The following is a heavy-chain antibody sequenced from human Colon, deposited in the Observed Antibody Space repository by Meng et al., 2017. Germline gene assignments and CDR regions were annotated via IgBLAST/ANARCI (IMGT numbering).Heavy chain of an antibody. CDR2: TYYRSEWQN. V-gene: IGHV6-1*01. CDR3: TTWYGEY. Sequence: GQLQRSGPGLVKPSQTLSLTCAISGDSVSSNRALWHWVRQSPSRGLEWLGQTYYRSEWQNHYGVSVKSRITINADTSRNHFSLHLNSVTPEDTAVYYCTTWYGEYWGQGTLVTVSS. D-gene: IGHD3-10*01. CDR1: GDSVSSNRAL. J-gene: IGHJ4*02.